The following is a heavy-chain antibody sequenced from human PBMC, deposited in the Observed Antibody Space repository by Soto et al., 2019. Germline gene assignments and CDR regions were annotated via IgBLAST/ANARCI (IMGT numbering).Heavy chain of an antibody. CDR2: ISYDGSNK. J-gene: IGHJ6*02. D-gene: IGHD1-26*01. CDR1: GFTFSSYA. CDR3: ARDQREVLLMDV. V-gene: IGHV3-30-3*01. Sequence: QVQLVESGGGVVQPGRSLRLSCAASGFTFSSYAMHWVRQAPGKGLEWVAVISYDGSNKYYADSVKGRFTISRDNSKNPQYLQMNSLRAEDTAVYYCARDQREVLLMDVWGQGTTVTVSS.